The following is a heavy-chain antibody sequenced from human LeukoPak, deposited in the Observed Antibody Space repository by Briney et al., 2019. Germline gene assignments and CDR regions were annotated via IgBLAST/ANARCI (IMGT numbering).Heavy chain of an antibody. CDR3: ARVQYSSSWPYYYYYMDV. J-gene: IGHJ6*03. V-gene: IGHV4-61*01. Sequence: PSETLSLTCTVSGYSISSGYYWSWIRQPPGKGLEWIGYIYYSGSTNYNPSLKSRVTISVDTSKNQFSLKLSSVTAADTAVYYCARVQYSSSWPYYYYYMDVWGKGTTVTVSS. CDR2: IYYSGST. D-gene: IGHD6-13*01. CDR1: GYSISSGYY.